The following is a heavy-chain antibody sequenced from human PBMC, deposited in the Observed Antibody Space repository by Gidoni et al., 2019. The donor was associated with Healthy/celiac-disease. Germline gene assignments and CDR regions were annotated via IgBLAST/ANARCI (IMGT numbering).Heavy chain of an antibody. J-gene: IGHJ4*02. CDR3: ARGVEVLGDY. CDR2: ISSSSSTI. D-gene: IGHD7-27*01. V-gene: IGHV3-48*01. Sequence: EVQLVESGGGLVQPGGSLRLSCAASGFTFSSYSMNWVRQAPGKGLDGFSYISSSSSTIYYADSVKGRFTISRDNAKNSLYLQMNSLRAEDTAVYYCARGVEVLGDYWGQGTLVTVSS. CDR1: GFTFSSYS.